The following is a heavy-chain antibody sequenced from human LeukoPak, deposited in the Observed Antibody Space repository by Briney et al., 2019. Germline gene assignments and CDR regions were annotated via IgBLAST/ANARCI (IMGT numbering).Heavy chain of an antibody. V-gene: IGHV1-46*01. CDR1: GYTFTSYY. Sequence: ASVKVSCKASGYTFTSYYLHWVRQAPGRGLEWVGMVNPSGGRAVHAQKFQGRVTVTRDMSTTTVYMGLNSLRLEDTAVYFCARIGSSGGEDFWGQGSLVNVSS. D-gene: IGHD1-26*01. CDR3: ARIGSSGGEDF. J-gene: IGHJ4*02. CDR2: VNPSGGRA.